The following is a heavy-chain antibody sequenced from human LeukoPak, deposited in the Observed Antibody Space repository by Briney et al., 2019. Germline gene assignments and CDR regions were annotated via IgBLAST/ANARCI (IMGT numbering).Heavy chain of an antibody. CDR1: GYTFTGYY. V-gene: IGHV1-46*01. D-gene: IGHD5-24*01. CDR2: INPTGTGT. Sequence: ASVKVSCKASGYTFTGYYIHWVRQAPGQGLEWIGLINPTGTGTLYAQKFQGRVTMTRDMSTSTDYMELSSLRSEDTAVYYCARGLQETLGWLKAFSAFDIWGQGTRVTVSS. CDR3: ARGLQETLGWLKAFSAFDI. J-gene: IGHJ3*02.